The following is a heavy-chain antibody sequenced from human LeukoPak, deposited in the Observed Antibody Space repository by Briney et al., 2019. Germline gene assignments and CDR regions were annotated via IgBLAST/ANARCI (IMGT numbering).Heavy chain of an antibody. J-gene: IGHJ4*02. Sequence: ASVRVSCKASGYTFTGYYMHWVRQAPGQGLEWMGWINTNTGNPTYAQGFTGRFVFSLDTSVSTAYLQISSLKAEDTAVYYCAIILWGYYFDYWGQGTLVTVSS. CDR3: AIILWGYYFDY. V-gene: IGHV7-4-1*02. CDR1: GYTFTGYY. D-gene: IGHD2-21*01. CDR2: INTNTGNP.